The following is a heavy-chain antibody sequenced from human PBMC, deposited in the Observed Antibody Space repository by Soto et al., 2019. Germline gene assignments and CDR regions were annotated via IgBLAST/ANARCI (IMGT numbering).Heavy chain of an antibody. Sequence: PSETLSLTCTVSGGSISSYYWSWIRQPPGKGLKWIGYIYYSGITNYNPSLKSRVTISVDTSKNQFSLNLSSVTAADTAVYYCARYSSSSGGGWFGPWGQGTLVTVSS. CDR2: IYYSGIT. CDR1: GGSISSYY. CDR3: ARYSSSSGGGWFGP. J-gene: IGHJ5*02. V-gene: IGHV4-59*08. D-gene: IGHD6-6*01.